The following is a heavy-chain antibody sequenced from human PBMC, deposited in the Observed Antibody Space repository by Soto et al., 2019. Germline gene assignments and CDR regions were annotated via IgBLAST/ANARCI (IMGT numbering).Heavy chain of an antibody. Sequence: QVHLVQSGAEVKKPGSSVKVSCKASGGTFNNHVFNWVRQAPGQGLEWMGGIIPIIGTPNHAQKFQGRVTISADQSTRTVYLDLSSLRSDDTAVYYCTRDLEFRDGNISHLDYWGQGTLVTVSS. CDR1: GGTFNNHV. J-gene: IGHJ4*02. CDR2: IIPIIGTP. CDR3: TRDLEFRDGNISHLDY. V-gene: IGHV1-69*01. D-gene: IGHD3-10*01.